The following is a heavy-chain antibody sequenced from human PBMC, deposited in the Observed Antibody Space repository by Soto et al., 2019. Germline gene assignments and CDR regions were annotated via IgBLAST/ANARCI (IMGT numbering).Heavy chain of an antibody. Sequence: QVQLVQSAGEVKKPGASAIVSCQASGYTFRNYIIAWLRQAPGQGLEWMGWISPYNGNTNYARQFRGRVTLPTDTSTSAPYLALRNLGSDDAATYYCARYCAGNACYSRHYYAMDVWGQGTTVSVSS. CDR2: ISPYNGNT. J-gene: IGHJ6*02. V-gene: IGHV1-18*01. CDR1: GYTFRNYI. CDR3: ARYCAGNACYSRHYYAMDV. D-gene: IGHD2-21*02.